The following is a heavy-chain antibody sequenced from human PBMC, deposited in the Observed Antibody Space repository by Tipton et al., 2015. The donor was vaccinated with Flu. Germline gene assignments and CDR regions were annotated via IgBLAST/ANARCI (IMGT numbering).Heavy chain of an antibody. J-gene: IGHJ4*02. V-gene: IGHV4-39*07. CDR2: SHFTGGG. CDR3: ARVGSDSSALD. D-gene: IGHD3-22*01. CDR1: DGSVSSSLYY. Sequence: TLSPTCTVSDGSVSSSLYYWGWVRQPPAKRLEWIGHSHFTGGGSYNPSLKSRVTISQDTSKNQFSLDLTSVTAADTAVYYCARVGSDSSALDWGQGTRVTVSS.